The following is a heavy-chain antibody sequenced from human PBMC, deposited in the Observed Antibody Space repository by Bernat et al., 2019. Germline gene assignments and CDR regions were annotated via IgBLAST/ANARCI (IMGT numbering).Heavy chain of an antibody. V-gene: IGHV1-69*04. Sequence: QVQLVQSGAEVKKPGSSVKVSCKASGGTFSSYAISWVRQAPGQGLEWMGRIIPILGIANYAQKFQGRVTITADKSTSTAYMELSSLRSEDTAVYYCARAREMATMMISGDYYFDYWGQGTLVTVSS. D-gene: IGHD5-24*01. CDR3: ARAREMATMMISGDYYFDY. CDR2: IIPILGIA. J-gene: IGHJ4*02. CDR1: GGTFSSYA.